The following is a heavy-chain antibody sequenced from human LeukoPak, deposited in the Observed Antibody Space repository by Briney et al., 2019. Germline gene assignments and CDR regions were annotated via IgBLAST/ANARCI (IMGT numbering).Heavy chain of an antibody. J-gene: IGHJ4*02. CDR3: ARSPPTVTTIFDY. CDR1: GGSISSGGYY. CDR2: IYYSGST. V-gene: IGHV4-31*03. D-gene: IGHD4-17*01. Sequence: PSETLSLTCTVSGGSISSGGYYWSWIRQHPGKGLEWIGYIYYSGSTYYNPSLKSRVTISVDTSKNQFSLKLSSVTAADTAVYYCARSPPTVTTIFDYWGQGTLVTVSS.